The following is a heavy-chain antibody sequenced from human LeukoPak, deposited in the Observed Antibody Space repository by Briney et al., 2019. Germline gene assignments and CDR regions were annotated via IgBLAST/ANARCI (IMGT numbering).Heavy chain of an antibody. CDR1: RFPFSSYW. D-gene: IGHD3-22*01. Sequence: GGSLRLSCAASRFPFSSYWMHWVRQAPGKGLVWVSRINGDGSITTYADSVKGRFTISRDNAKNMLYLQLDSLTAGDTAVYYCSRGLVGYYHDSSTYPDSWGQGTLVTVSS. CDR3: SRGLVGYYHDSSTYPDS. V-gene: IGHV3-74*01. CDR2: INGDGSIT. J-gene: IGHJ4*02.